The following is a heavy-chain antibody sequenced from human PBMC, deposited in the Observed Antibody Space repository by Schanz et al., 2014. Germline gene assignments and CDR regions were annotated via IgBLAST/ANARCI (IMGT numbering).Heavy chain of an antibody. J-gene: IGHJ5*01. D-gene: IGHD3-10*01. CDR2: ISYDGSKK. Sequence: QVQLVESGGGVVQPGRSLRLSCAASGFMFSSYGMHWVRQAPGKGLEWVGVISYDGSKKSYADSVKGRFTISRDNSKNTLYLQMNSLRPEDTAVYYCAKQHIVRGVIYLNWFDSWGQGTLVTVSS. CDR3: AKQHIVRGVIYLNWFDS. V-gene: IGHV3-30*18. CDR1: GFMFSSYG.